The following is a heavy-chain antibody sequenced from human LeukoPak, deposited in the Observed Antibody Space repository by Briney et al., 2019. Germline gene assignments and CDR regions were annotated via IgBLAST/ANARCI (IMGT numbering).Heavy chain of an antibody. CDR2: INPNSGGT. Sequence: ASVKVSCKASGYTFTSYGISWVRQAPGQGLEWMGWINPNSGGTNYAQKFQGRVTMTRDTSISTAYMELSRLRSDDTAVYYCAGPFYGDYGYYYYYGMDVWGQGTTVTVSS. V-gene: IGHV1-2*02. CDR1: GYTFTSYG. J-gene: IGHJ6*02. CDR3: AGPFYGDYGYYYYYGMDV. D-gene: IGHD4-17*01.